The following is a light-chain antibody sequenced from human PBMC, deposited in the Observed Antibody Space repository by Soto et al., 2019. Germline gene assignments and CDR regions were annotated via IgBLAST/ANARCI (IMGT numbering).Light chain of an antibody. CDR2: WAS. V-gene: IGKV4-1*01. CDR3: HQYYSTPWT. CDR1: QSVSYSSSNKNY. J-gene: IGKJ1*01. Sequence: DIVMTQSSDSLAVSLGERATINCKSSQSVSYSSSNKNYLAWYQQKPGQPPKLLIYWASTRESGVPDRFSGSGSGTDFTRTISSLQAEDVAVYYCHQYYSTPWTFGQGTKVDIK.